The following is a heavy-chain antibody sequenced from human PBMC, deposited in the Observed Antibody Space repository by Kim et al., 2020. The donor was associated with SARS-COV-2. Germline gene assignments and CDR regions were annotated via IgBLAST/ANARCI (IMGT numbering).Heavy chain of an antibody. D-gene: IGHD4-17*01. V-gene: IGHV1-3*01. J-gene: IGHJ4*02. Sequence: YSQKFQGRVTITRDTSASTAYMKLSSLRSEDTAVYYCARDVSTTVTGLDYWGQGTLVTVSS. CDR3: ARDVSTTVTGLDY.